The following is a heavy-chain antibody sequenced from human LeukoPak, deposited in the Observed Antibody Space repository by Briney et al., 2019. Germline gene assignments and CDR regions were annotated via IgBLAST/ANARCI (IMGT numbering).Heavy chain of an antibody. CDR1: GFTFSNYG. J-gene: IGHJ4*02. Sequence: SGRSLRLSCAASGFTFSNYGMHWVRQAPGKGLEWVSYIVTSGTTIYYADSVKGRFTISRDNAKNSLYLQMNSLRDDDTAVYYCARILGLTLDYWGQGTLVTVSS. V-gene: IGHV3-48*02. CDR3: ARILGLTLDY. CDR2: IVTSGTTI. D-gene: IGHD1-14*01.